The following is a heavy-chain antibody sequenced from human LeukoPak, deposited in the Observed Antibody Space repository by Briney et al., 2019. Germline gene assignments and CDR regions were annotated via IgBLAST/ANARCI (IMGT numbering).Heavy chain of an antibody. V-gene: IGHV3-11*01. CDR1: GFTLSDHY. D-gene: IGHD5-24*01. Sequence: PGGSLRLSCAASGFTLSDHYMNWIRQAPGKGLEWLSYISSSGGILYYADSVKGRFTISRDNAKNSLSLQVISLRVEDTAVYYCARAVRRDGYNYVDAFDLWGQGSMVTVSS. CDR2: ISSSGGIL. CDR3: ARAVRRDGYNYVDAFDL. J-gene: IGHJ3*01.